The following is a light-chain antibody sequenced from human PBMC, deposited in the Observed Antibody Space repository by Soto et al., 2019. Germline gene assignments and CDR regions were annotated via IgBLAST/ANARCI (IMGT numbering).Light chain of an antibody. Sequence: QSALTQPASVSGSPGQSITISCTGTSSDVGGYKYVSWYQQHPGKVPKLIIYEVSNRPSGVSDRFSGSKSGNTASLTVSGLQAEDEADYYCSSYAGSNNLVFGGGTQLTVL. CDR1: SSDVGGYKY. CDR2: EVS. J-gene: IGLJ2*01. CDR3: SSYAGSNNLV. V-gene: IGLV2-8*01.